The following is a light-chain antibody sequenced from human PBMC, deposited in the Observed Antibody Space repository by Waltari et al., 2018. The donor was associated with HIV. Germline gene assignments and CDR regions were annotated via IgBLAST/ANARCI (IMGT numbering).Light chain of an antibody. J-gene: IGKJ1*01. CDR3: QQSHRTSWT. Sequence: DIQMTQSPSSLSSSVGDKVTITCRASQTINTYLNWYTQKTEQAPKLLIYAASQLQSGVASRFSGSGAGIEFTLTITGLPPEDFTTYFSQQSHRTSWTFGRGTKVDVK. V-gene: IGKV1-39*01. CDR2: AAS. CDR1: QTINTY.